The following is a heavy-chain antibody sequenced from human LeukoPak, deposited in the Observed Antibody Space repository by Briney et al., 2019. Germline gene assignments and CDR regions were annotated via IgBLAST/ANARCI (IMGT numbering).Heavy chain of an antibody. J-gene: IGHJ4*02. CDR2: IYYSGST. CDR3: ARGSGYCSGGSCYEIDY. V-gene: IGHV4-61*01. CDR1: GGSVSSGSYY. Sequence: KPSETLSPTCTVSGGSVSSGSYYWSWIRQPPGKGLEWIGYIYYSGSTNYNPSLKSRVTISVDTSKNQFSLKLSSVTAADTAVYYCARGSGYCSGGSCYEIDYWGQGTLVTVSS. D-gene: IGHD2-15*01.